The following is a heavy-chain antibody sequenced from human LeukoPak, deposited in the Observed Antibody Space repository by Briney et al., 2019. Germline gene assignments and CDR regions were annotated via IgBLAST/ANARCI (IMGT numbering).Heavy chain of an antibody. V-gene: IGHV4-4*07. CDR2: IYTSGST. D-gene: IGHD3-10*01. CDR1: GGSISSYH. Sequence: PSETLSLTCTVSGGSISSYHWSWIRQPAGKGLEWIGRIYTSGSTNYNPSLKSRVTMSVDTSKNQFSLKLSSVTAADTAVYYCARDFYGSGSYWFDPWGQGTLVTVSS. J-gene: IGHJ5*02. CDR3: ARDFYGSGSYWFDP.